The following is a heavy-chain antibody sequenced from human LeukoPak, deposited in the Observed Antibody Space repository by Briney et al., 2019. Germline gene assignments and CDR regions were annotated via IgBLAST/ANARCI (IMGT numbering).Heavy chain of an antibody. Sequence: SETLSLTCTVSGGSISSGSYCWSWIRQPAGKGLEWIGRIYTSGSTNYNPSLKSRVTISVDTSKNQFSLKLSSVTAADTAVYYCARGIYSYGLYYYYYMDVWGKGTTVTISS. J-gene: IGHJ6*03. CDR2: IYTSGST. CDR3: ARGIYSYGLYYYYYMDV. CDR1: GGSISSGSYC. V-gene: IGHV4-61*02. D-gene: IGHD5-18*01.